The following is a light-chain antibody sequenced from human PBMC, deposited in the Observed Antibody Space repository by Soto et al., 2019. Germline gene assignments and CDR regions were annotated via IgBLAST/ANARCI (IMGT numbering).Light chain of an antibody. CDR3: MQRIEFPSGT. V-gene: IGKV2-40*01. Sequence: IVMTQTPLSLPVTPGEPASISCRSSQSLLDSDDGNTYLDWYLQKPGQSPQLLIYPLSYRASGVPDRFSGSGSGTDFTLKISRVEAEDVGVYYCMQRIEFPSGTFGQGTKLEIK. CDR2: PLS. CDR1: QSLLDSDDGNTY. J-gene: IGKJ2*02.